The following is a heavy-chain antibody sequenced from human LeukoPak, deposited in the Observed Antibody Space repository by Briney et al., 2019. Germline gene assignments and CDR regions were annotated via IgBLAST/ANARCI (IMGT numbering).Heavy chain of an antibody. Sequence: ASVKVSCKASEYTFTGYYIHWVRQAPGQGLEWMGWIIPNSGGTNYAQKFQGRVTMTRDTSVSTAYMELSRLRSDDTAVYYCARLALINWNHGEDFDYWGQGTLVTVSS. D-gene: IGHD1-14*01. J-gene: IGHJ4*02. V-gene: IGHV1-2*02. CDR3: ARLALINWNHGEDFDY. CDR2: IIPNSGGT. CDR1: EYTFTGYY.